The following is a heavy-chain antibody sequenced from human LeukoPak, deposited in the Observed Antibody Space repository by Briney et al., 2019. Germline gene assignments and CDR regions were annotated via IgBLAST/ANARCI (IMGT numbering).Heavy chain of an antibody. Sequence: GGSLRLSCAASGFTFSSYSMNWVRQAPGKGLEWVSGISASGGSTYHADSVKGRLTISRDNSKNTLYLQMNSLRAEDTAVYYCARDPLYCSSTSCYPMYYFDYWGQGTLVTVSS. CDR1: GFTFSSYS. J-gene: IGHJ4*02. D-gene: IGHD2-2*01. V-gene: IGHV3-23*01. CDR3: ARDPLYCSSTSCYPMYYFDY. CDR2: ISASGGST.